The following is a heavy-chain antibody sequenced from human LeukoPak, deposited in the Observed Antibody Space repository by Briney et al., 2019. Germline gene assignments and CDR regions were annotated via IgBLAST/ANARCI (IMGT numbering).Heavy chain of an antibody. CDR1: GGSISSYY. Sequence: PSETLSLTCTVSGGSISSYYWSWIRQPPGKGLEWIGEINHSGSTNYNPSLKSRVTISVDTSKNQFSLKLSSVTAADTAVYYCANLYYYDSSTYSSADYWGQGTLVTVSS. D-gene: IGHD3-22*01. CDR3: ANLYYYDSSTYSSADY. V-gene: IGHV4-34*01. CDR2: INHSGST. J-gene: IGHJ4*02.